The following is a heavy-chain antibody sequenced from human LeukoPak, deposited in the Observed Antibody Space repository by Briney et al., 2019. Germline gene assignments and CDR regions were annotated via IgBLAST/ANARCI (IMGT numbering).Heavy chain of an antibody. Sequence: PGGSLRLSCAASGFTFSNAWMGWVRQAPGKGLEWVGRIKSKTDGGTTDYAAPVKGRFTITRDDSKNTLYLQMNSLKTEDTAVYYCTTGNDSSGYYYGEYFQHWGQGTLVTVSS. V-gene: IGHV3-15*01. CDR1: GFTFSNAW. J-gene: IGHJ1*01. CDR2: IKSKTDGGTT. D-gene: IGHD3-22*01. CDR3: TTGNDSSGYYYGEYFQH.